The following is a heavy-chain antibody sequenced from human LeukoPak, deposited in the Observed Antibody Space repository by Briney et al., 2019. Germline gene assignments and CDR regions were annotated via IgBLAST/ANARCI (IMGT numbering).Heavy chain of an antibody. CDR2: IYPGDSET. Sequence: GESLKISCKGSGYSFTTNWIGWVRLMPGKGLEWMGIIYPGDSETRYSPSFQGQVTISADKSISTAYVQWSSLKASDTAMYYCVRSRGYSYGYSYYFDYWGQGTLVTVSS. J-gene: IGHJ4*02. CDR1: GYSFTTNW. D-gene: IGHD5-18*01. V-gene: IGHV5-51*01. CDR3: VRSRGYSYGYSYYFDY.